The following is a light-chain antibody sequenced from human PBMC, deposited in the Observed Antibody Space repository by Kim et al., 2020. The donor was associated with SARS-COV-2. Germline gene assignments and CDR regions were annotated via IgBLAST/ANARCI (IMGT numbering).Light chain of an antibody. V-gene: IGKV3-15*01. CDR2: GPS. CDR1: QSVSSK. J-gene: IGKJ1*01. Sequence: EIVMTQSPATLSVSPGERATLSCRASQSVSSKLAWYKQKPGQAPRLLIYGPSTRATGIPARFSGSGSGTEFTLTIRSLQSEDFAVYYCQQYNNWPWTFGQGTKVDIK. CDR3: QQYNNWPWT.